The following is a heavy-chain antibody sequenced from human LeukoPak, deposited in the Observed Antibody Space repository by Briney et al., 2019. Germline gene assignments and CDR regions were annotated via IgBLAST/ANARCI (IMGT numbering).Heavy chain of an antibody. J-gene: IGHJ4*02. D-gene: IGHD5-18*01. CDR1: GYTFTSYY. CDR2: INPSGGST. V-gene: IGHV1-46*01. Sequence: ASVKVSCKASGYTFTSYYMHWVRQAPGQGLEWMGIINPSGGSTSYAQKFQGRVTMTRDTSTSTVYMELSNLRSEDTAVYYCARTLKRDTVMAHFDYWGQGTLVTVSS. CDR3: ARTLKRDTVMAHFDY.